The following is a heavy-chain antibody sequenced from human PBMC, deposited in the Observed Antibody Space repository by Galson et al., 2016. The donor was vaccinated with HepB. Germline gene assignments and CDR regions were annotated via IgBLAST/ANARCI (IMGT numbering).Heavy chain of an antibody. D-gene: IGHD6-19*01. V-gene: IGHV3-7*03. CDR2: IKEDGSTS. Sequence: SLRLSCAVSGFGFSDYWMTWVRQAPGKGLEWVANIKEDGSTSFYADSVKGRFTISRDNVENSLSLQMNSLRAEDTAVYYCARYGDEAGWNFHQWGQGTLVTVSS. J-gene: IGHJ1*01. CDR1: GFGFSDYW. CDR3: ARYGDEAGWNFHQ.